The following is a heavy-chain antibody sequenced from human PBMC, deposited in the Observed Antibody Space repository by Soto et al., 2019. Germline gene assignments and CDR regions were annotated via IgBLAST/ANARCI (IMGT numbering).Heavy chain of an antibody. V-gene: IGHV1-2*02. Sequence: ASVKVSCKASGYSFTGYYMHWVRQAPGQGLEWMGWIIPHSGETNYAQKFQGRVTMTRDTSISTAYMELRRVRSDDTAVYYCARPNLGDLDYWGQGTLVTVSS. CDR1: GYSFTGYY. CDR3: ARPNLGDLDY. J-gene: IGHJ4*02. D-gene: IGHD3-16*01. CDR2: IIPHSGET.